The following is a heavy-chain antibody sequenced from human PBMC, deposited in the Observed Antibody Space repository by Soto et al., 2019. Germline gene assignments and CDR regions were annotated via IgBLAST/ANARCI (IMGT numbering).Heavy chain of an antibody. CDR3: ASDYVGSYDSSGYYVRWFDP. Sequence: QVQLVQSGAEVKKPGSSVKVSCKASGGTFSSYAISWVRQAPGQGLEWMGGIIPIFGTANYAQKFQGRVTITADECTSTAYMELSSLRSEDTAVYYCASDYVGSYDSSGYYVRWFDPWGQGTLVTVSS. V-gene: IGHV1-69*01. CDR2: IIPIFGTA. CDR1: GGTFSSYA. J-gene: IGHJ5*02. D-gene: IGHD3-22*01.